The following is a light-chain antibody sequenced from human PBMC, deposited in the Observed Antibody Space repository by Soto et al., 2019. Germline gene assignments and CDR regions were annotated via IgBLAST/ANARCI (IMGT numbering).Light chain of an antibody. CDR2: EVS. CDR3: GSYTSSRIYV. V-gene: IGLV2-14*01. CDR1: SSDVGGYNY. Sequence: QSVLTQPASVSVSPGQSITISCTGTSSDVGGYNYVSRYQQHPSKAPKLMIYEVSNRPSGVSDRFSGSKSGNTASLTISGLQAEDEADYYCGSYTSSRIYVFGAGTKVTVL. J-gene: IGLJ1*01.